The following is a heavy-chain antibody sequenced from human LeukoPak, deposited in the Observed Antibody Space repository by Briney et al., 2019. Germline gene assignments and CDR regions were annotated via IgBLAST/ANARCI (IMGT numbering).Heavy chain of an antibody. CDR3: ARAPLYHYSLDV. CDR1: GGTFSSYA. V-gene: IGHV1-69*05. Sequence: SVKVSCKASGGTFSSYAISWVRQAPGQGLEWMGRIIPIFGTANYAQKFQGRVTITTDESTSTAYMELSSLRSEDTAVYYCARAPLYHYSLDVGGKGTTLTVSS. CDR2: IIPIFGTA. J-gene: IGHJ6*03.